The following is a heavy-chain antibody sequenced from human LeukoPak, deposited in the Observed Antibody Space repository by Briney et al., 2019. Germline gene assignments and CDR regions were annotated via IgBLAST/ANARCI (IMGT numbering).Heavy chain of an antibody. V-gene: IGHV3-74*01. D-gene: IGHD2-2*01. CDR2: INSDGSST. CDR1: GFTFSSYW. J-gene: IGHJ4*02. CDR3: AKDLKLACSSTSCYYFDY. Sequence: PGGSLRLSCAASGFTFSSYWMHWVRQAPGKGLVWVSRINSDGSSTSYADSVKGRFTISRDNAKNTLYLQMNSLRAEDTAVYYCAKDLKLACSSTSCYYFDYWGQGTLVTVSS.